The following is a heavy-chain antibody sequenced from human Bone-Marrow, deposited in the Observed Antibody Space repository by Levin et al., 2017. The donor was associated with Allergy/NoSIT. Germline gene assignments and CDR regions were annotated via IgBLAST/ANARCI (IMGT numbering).Heavy chain of an antibody. V-gene: IGHV1-2*02. J-gene: IGHJ5*02. CDR1: GYTFSAYY. CDR3: ARDLQSPGWWVATTGFWFDL. D-gene: IGHD5-12*01. CDR2: INPTTGGT. Sequence: GESLKISCKASGYTFSAYYIHWVRQVPGQGLEWMGWINPTTGGTKYAQDFQGRVTMTRDTSISTAFLELTSLRSGDTAVYYCARDLQSPGWWVATTGFWFDLWGQGALVTVSS.